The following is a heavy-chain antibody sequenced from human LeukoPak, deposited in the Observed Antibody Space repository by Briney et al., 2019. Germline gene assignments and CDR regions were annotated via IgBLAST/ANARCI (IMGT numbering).Heavy chain of an antibody. J-gene: IGHJ3*02. Sequence: GGSLRLSCAASGFTFSSYAMSWVRQAPGKGLEWFSAISGSGGSTYYADSVKGRFTISRDNSKNTLYLQMTSLRAEDTAVYYCANVRIYADLDAFDTWGQGTMVTVSS. CDR2: ISGSGGST. CDR1: GFTFSSYA. V-gene: IGHV3-23*01. CDR3: ANVRIYADLDAFDT. D-gene: IGHD4-17*01.